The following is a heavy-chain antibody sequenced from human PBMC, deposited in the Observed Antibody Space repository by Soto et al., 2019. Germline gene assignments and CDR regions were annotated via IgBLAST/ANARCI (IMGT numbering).Heavy chain of an antibody. CDR3: TTDQAPGYCSSTSCYTSAFDI. CDR2: IKSKTDGGTT. CDR1: GFTFSNAW. J-gene: IGHJ3*02. V-gene: IGHV3-15*01. Sequence: EVQLVESGGGLVKPGGSLRLSCAASGFTFSNAWMSWVRQAPGKGLEWVGRIKSKTDGGTTDYAAPVKGRFTISRDDSKNTLYLQMNSLKTEDTAVYYCTTDQAPGYCSSTSCYTSAFDIWGQGTMVTVSS. D-gene: IGHD2-2*02.